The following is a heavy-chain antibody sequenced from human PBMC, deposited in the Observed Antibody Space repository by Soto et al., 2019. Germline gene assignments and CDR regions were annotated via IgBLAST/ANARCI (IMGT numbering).Heavy chain of an antibody. J-gene: IGHJ2*01. Sequence: QVQLQESGPGLTRPSETLSLTCTVSGDSVSNGFYYWTWIRQSPVKGLEWIGNISFGVTTYYNPSLKSRLTISIDTSNSQFSLKLSSVAAADTAVYYCATSSVSRLLNHWYFDLWGRGTLVTVSS. V-gene: IGHV4-39*01. CDR3: ATSSVSRLLNHWYFDL. CDR2: ISFGVTT. CDR1: GDSVSNGFYY.